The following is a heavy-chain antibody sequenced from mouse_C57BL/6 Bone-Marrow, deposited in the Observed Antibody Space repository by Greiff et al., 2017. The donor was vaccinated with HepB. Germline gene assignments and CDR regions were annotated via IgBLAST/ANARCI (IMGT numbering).Heavy chain of an antibody. CDR3: ARQKYYGSSLYYYAMDY. Sequence: VQVVESGPGLVAPSQSLSITCTVSGFSLTSYAISWVRQPPGKGLEWLGVIWTGGGTNYNSALKSRLSISKDNSKSQVFLKMNSLQTDDTARYYCARQKYYGSSLYYYAMDYWGQGTSVTVSS. CDR1: GFSLTSYA. D-gene: IGHD1-1*01. J-gene: IGHJ4*01. V-gene: IGHV2-9-1*01. CDR2: IWTGGGT.